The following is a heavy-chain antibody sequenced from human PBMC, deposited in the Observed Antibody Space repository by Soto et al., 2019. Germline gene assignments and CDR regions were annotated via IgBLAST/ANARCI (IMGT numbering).Heavy chain of an antibody. Sequence: SEALSLTCTVSGGSIRSGGYYWSWVRHNPRRGLEWIGNIYYSGNTYYNPSLKSRLTISVDTSKNQFSLNLSSVTAADTAVYYCARDRLMATAGTARHYFGLDVWGQGTTVTVSS. CDR3: ARDRLMATAGTARHYFGLDV. CDR2: IYYSGNT. CDR1: GGSIRSGGYY. J-gene: IGHJ6*02. V-gene: IGHV4-31*03. D-gene: IGHD5-18*01.